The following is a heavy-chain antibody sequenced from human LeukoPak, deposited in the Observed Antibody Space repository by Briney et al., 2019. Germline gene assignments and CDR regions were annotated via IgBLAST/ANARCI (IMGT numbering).Heavy chain of an antibody. CDR1: GGSISSYY. CDR3: ASALYGSGKYNWFDP. V-gene: IGHV4-59*01. CDR2: IYYSGST. J-gene: IGHJ5*02. D-gene: IGHD3-10*01. Sequence: KSSETLSLTCTVSGGSISSYYWSWIRQPPGKGPEWIGYIYYSGSTNYNPSLKSRVTISVDTSKNQFSLKLSSVTAADTAVYYCASALYGSGKYNWFDPWGQGTLVTVSS.